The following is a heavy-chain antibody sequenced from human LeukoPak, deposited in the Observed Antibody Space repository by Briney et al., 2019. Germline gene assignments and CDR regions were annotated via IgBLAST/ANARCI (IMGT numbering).Heavy chain of an antibody. V-gene: IGHV1-18*01. CDR2: ISAYNGNT. D-gene: IGHD4-23*01. CDR3: ARVSAVTNYYYGMDV. Sequence: GASVKVSCKASGYTFTSYGISWVRQAPGQGLEWMGWISAYNGNTNYAQKLQGRVTMTTDTSTSTAYMELRSLRSDDTAVYYCARVSAVTNYYYGMDVWGQGTTVTVSS. J-gene: IGHJ6*02. CDR1: GYTFTSYG.